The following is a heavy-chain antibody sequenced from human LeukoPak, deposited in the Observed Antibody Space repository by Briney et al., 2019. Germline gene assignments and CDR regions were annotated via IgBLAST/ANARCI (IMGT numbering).Heavy chain of an antibody. CDR1: GGSISSYY. J-gene: IGHJ1*01. CDR2: IYYSGST. V-gene: IGHV4-59*08. D-gene: IGHD6-19*01. CDR3: ARHVGSGWEYFQH. Sequence: PSETLSLTCTVSGGSISSYYWSWIRQPPAKGLEWMGYIYYSGSTNYNPSLKSRVTISVDTSKNQFSLKLSSVTAADTAVYYCARHVGSGWEYFQHWGQGTLVTVSS.